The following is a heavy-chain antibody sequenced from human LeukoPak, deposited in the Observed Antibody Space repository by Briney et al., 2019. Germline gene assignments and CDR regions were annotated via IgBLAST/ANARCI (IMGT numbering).Heavy chain of an antibody. J-gene: IGHJ3*02. Sequence: SQTLSLTCTVSGGSISSSNYYWGWIRQSPGKGLDWIGHIYYSGSTYYNPSLKSRVTISVHTSKNQFSLKLSSVTAADTAVYYCARLPDYDFWSGMMAFDIWGQGTMVTVSS. CDR3: ARLPDYDFWSGMMAFDI. D-gene: IGHD3-3*01. CDR2: IYYSGST. CDR1: GGSISSSNYY. V-gene: IGHV4-39*01.